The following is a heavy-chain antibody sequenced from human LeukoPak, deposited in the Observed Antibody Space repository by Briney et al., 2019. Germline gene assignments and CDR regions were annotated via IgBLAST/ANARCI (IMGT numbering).Heavy chain of an antibody. V-gene: IGHV4-4*07. CDR2: IYTSGST. CDR1: GGSISSYY. D-gene: IGHD1-26*01. J-gene: IGHJ4*02. Sequence: SETLSPTCTVSGGSISSYYWSWIRQPAGKGLEWIGRIYTSGSTNHNASLKSRVSMSVDTSKNQFSLKLSSVTAADTAVFYCARENSGSYREFDYWGQGTLVTVSS. CDR3: ARENSGSYREFDY.